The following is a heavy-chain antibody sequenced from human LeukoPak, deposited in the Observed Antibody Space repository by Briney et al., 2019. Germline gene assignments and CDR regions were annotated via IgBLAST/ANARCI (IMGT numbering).Heavy chain of an antibody. Sequence: SETLSLTCTVSGGSISSSSYYWGWIRQPPGKGLEWIGSIYYSGSTYYNPSLKSRVTISVDTSKNQFSLKLSSVTAADTAVYYCARDSRFGELLSRAGWFDPWGQGTLVTVSS. D-gene: IGHD3-10*01. CDR2: IYYSGST. CDR1: GGSISSSSYY. CDR3: ARDSRFGELLSRAGWFDP. J-gene: IGHJ5*02. V-gene: IGHV4-39*07.